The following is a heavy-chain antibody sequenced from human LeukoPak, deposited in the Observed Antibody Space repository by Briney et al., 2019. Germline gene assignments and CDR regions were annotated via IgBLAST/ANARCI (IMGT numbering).Heavy chain of an antibody. CDR1: GFTLSSYE. D-gene: IGHD1-26*01. J-gene: IGHJ4*02. CDR3: ARALVGPTEYFDY. Sequence: GGSLRLSCAASGFTLSSYEMNWVRQAPGKGLEWISYINDSGKTRYYADSVKGRFTISRDNAKNSLYLQMNSLRADDTAVYYCARALVGPTEYFDYWGQGTQVTVSS. CDR2: INDSGKTR. V-gene: IGHV3-48*03.